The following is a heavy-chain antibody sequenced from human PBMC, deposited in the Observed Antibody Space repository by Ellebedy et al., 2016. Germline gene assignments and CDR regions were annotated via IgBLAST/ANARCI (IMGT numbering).Heavy chain of an antibody. CDR1: GGSISSSNW. Sequence: SETLSLTCAVSGGSISSSNWWSWVRRPPGKGLEWIGEIYHSGSTNYNPSLKSRVTISVDKSKNQFSLKLSSVTAADTAVYYCARGRIRMVRGVILLLDYWGQGTLVTVSS. J-gene: IGHJ4*02. D-gene: IGHD3-10*01. CDR2: IYHSGST. CDR3: ARGRIRMVRGVILLLDY. V-gene: IGHV4-4*02.